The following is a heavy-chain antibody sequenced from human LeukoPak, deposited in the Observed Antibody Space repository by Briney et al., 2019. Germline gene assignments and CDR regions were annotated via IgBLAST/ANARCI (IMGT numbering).Heavy chain of an antibody. D-gene: IGHD6-13*01. CDR2: IIPIFGTA. Sequence: GASVKVSCKASGGTFSSYAISWVRQAPGQGLELMGGIIPIFGTANYAQKFQGRVTITADESTSTAYMELSSLRSEDTAVYYCARGDIAAAGTSTPADYWGQGTLVTVSS. CDR3: ARGDIAAAGTSTPADY. CDR1: GGTFSSYA. J-gene: IGHJ4*02. V-gene: IGHV1-69*13.